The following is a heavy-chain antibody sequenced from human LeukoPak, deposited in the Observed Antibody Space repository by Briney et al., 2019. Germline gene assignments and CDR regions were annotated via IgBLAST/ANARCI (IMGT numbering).Heavy chain of an antibody. CDR1: GFTFSSYA. D-gene: IGHD2-15*01. CDR3: AKAQVVVAATPYWFDP. Sequence: PGGSLRLSCAASGFTFSSYAMSWVRQAPGKGLEWVSAMSGSGGSTYYADSVKGRYTISRDNSKNTLYLQMNSLRAEDTAVYYCAKAQVVVAATPYWFDPWGQGTLVTVSS. J-gene: IGHJ5*02. CDR2: MSGSGGST. V-gene: IGHV3-23*01.